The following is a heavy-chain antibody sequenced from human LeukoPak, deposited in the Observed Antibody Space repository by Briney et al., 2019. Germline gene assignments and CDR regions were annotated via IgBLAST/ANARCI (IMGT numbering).Heavy chain of an antibody. V-gene: IGHV3-23*01. CDR3: AKRIVGSSGYFDY. CDR1: GFTFSSYA. Sequence: PGGSLRLSCAASGFTFSSYAMSWVRQAQGKGLEWVSAISGSGGSTYYADSVKGRFTISRDNSKNTLYLQVNSLRAEDTAVYYCAKRIVGSSGYFDYWGQGTLVTVSS. D-gene: IGHD1-26*01. J-gene: IGHJ4*02. CDR2: ISGSGGST.